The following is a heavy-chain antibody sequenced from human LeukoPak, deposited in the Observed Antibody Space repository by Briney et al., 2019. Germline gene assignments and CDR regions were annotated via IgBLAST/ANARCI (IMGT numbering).Heavy chain of an antibody. Sequence: GGSLRLSCAASGFTFSSYSMNWVRQAPGKGLEWVSSISSSSSYIYYADSVKGRFTISRDNAKSSLYLQMNSLRAEDTAVYYCAGAVAGKGVYVYWGQGTLVTVSS. CDR2: ISSSSSYI. CDR1: GFTFSSYS. V-gene: IGHV3-21*01. J-gene: IGHJ4*02. CDR3: AGAVAGKGVYVY. D-gene: IGHD6-19*01.